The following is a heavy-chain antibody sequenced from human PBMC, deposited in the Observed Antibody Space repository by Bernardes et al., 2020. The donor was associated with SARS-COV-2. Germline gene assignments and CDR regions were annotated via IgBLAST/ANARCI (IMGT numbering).Heavy chain of an antibody. J-gene: IGHJ6*02. CDR3: ARHSNLCTQGICQTYYYYGLDV. V-gene: IGHV4-59*08. Sequence: ATLSLTCTVSGGSIKNYFWSWIRQPPGKGLEWIGHVYYSGSTNYNPSLKSRVTISVDTSRNQFSLKLTSVTAADTAVYYCARHSNLCTQGICQTYYYYGLDVWGQGTTVTVSS. CDR1: GGSIKNYF. CDR2: VYYSGST. D-gene: IGHD2-8*01.